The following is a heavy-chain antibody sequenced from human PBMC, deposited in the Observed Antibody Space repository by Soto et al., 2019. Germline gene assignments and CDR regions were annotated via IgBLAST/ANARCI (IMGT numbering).Heavy chain of an antibody. V-gene: IGHV3-30-3*01. D-gene: IGHD6-6*01. CDR1: GFTFSSYA. CDR2: ISYDGSNK. Sequence: GGSLRLSCAASGFTFSSYAMHWVRQAPGKGLEWVAVISYDGSNKYYADSVKGRFTISRDNSKNTLYLQMNSLRAEDTAVYYCARWVVYSSSPGLLAGMDVWGQGTTVTVSS. CDR3: ARWVVYSSSPGLLAGMDV. J-gene: IGHJ6*02.